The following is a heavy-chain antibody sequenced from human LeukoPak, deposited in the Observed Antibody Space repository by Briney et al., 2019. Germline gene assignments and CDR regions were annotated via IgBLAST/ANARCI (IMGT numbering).Heavy chain of an antibody. CDR3: VLVGAMYYFDY. CDR1: GYTFTSYY. J-gene: IGHJ4*02. CDR2: INPSGGST. Sequence: ASVKVSCKASGYTFTSYYMHWVRPAPGQGLEWMGIINPSGGSTSYAQKFQGRVTMTRDTSTSTVYMELSSLRSEDTAVYYCVLVGAMYYFDYWGQGTLVTVSS. D-gene: IGHD1-26*01. V-gene: IGHV1-46*01.